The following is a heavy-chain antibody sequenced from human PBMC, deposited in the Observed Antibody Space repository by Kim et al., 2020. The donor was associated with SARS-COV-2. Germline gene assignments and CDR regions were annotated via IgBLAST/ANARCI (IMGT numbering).Heavy chain of an antibody. CDR3: ASSSYGSGTYYPNWFDP. D-gene: IGHD3-10*01. Sequence: VKGRFTISRDNAKNSLYLQMNSLRDEETAVYYCASSSYGSGTYYPNWFDPWGQGTLVTVSS. V-gene: IGHV3-48*02. J-gene: IGHJ5*02.